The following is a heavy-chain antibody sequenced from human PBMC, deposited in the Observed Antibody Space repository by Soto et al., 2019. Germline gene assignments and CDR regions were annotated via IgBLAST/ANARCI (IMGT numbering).Heavy chain of an antibody. J-gene: IGHJ4*02. V-gene: IGHV1-69*12. CDR2: IITSFGTA. CDR3: ARGGQDTAMDPEL. D-gene: IGHD5-18*01. Sequence: QVQLVQSGAEVKKPGSSVKVSCKTSGGTFRSYAISWVRQAPGQGLVWMGGIITSFGTANYAQKLQGRVTITADESTSTAYMELSSLRSEDTAVYYCARGGQDTAMDPELWGQGTLVTVSS. CDR1: GGTFRSYA.